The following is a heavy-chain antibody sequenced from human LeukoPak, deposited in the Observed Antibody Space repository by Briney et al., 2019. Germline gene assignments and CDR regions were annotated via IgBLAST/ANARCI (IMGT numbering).Heavy chain of an antibody. CDR3: ASAAADDAFDI. CDR1: GGSISSSSYY. V-gene: IGHV4-39*01. Sequence: SKTLSLTCTVSGGSISSSSYYWGWIRQPPGKGLEWIGSIYYSGSTYYNPSLKSRVTISVDTSKNQFSLKLSSVTAADTAVYYCASAAADDAFDIWGQGQWSPSLQ. D-gene: IGHD6-13*01. CDR2: IYYSGST. J-gene: IGHJ3*02.